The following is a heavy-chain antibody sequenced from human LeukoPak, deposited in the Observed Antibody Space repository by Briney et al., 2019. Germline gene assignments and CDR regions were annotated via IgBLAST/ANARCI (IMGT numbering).Heavy chain of an antibody. CDR1: GLTFSTFA. CDR2: ISESGGGT. V-gene: IGHV3-23*01. D-gene: IGHD2-2*01. Sequence: GGSLRLSCAASGLTFSTFAMSWVRQAPGKGLEWVSAISESGGGTYYTDSVKGRFTISRDNSKNTLYLQMNSLRAEDTAVYFCAKGFVVVPAAIGWFDSWDQGTLVTVSS. J-gene: IGHJ5*01. CDR3: AKGFVVVPAAIGWFDS.